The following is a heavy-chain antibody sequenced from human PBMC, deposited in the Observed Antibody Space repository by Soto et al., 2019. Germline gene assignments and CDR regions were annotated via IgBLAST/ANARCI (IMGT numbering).Heavy chain of an antibody. CDR1: GDSVSNNRAA. Sequence: SQTLSLTCVISGDSVSNNRAAWNWIRQSPSRGLEWLGMTYYRSRWYHEYAVSVKSRITINSDTSKNQFSLQLISVTPEDTAVYYCARDPSDTGYDFTRYHCYYDMYVWGRGTRGTVAS. D-gene: IGHD5-12*01. CDR2: TYYRSRWYH. J-gene: IGHJ6*02. V-gene: IGHV6-1*01. CDR3: ARDPSDTGYDFTRYHCYYDMYV.